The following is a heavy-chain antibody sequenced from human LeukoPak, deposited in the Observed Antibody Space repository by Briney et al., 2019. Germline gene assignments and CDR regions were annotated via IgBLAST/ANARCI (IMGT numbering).Heavy chain of an antibody. D-gene: IGHD2-2*02. Sequence: SVKVSCKASGGTFSSYAISWVRQAPGQGLEWMGRIIPIFGTANYAQKFQGRVTITTDESTSTAYMELSSLRSDDTAVYYCAARAIKVVVPAATPSDAFDIWGQGTMVTVSS. J-gene: IGHJ3*02. CDR3: AARAIKVVVPAATPSDAFDI. CDR1: GGTFSSYA. CDR2: IIPIFGTA. V-gene: IGHV1-69*05.